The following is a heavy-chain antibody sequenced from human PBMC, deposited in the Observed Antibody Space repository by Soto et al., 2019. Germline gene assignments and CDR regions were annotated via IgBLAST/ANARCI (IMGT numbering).Heavy chain of an antibody. CDR2: VSHDGRNT. V-gene: IGHV3-30*18. J-gene: IGHJ4*02. CDR3: AKGGRQWLVTSDFNY. D-gene: IGHD6-19*01. CDR1: GFTFSDYA. Sequence: VQLVESGGGVVQPGRSLRLSCAASGFTFSDYAMHWVRQAPGKGLVWVAVVSHDGRNTHYADSVKGRFNISRDSSKNTVSLEMTSLRAEDTAVYYWAKGGRQWLVTSDFNYWGQGALVTVSS.